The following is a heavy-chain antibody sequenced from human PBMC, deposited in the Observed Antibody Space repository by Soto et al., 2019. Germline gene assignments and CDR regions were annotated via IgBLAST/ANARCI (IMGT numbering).Heavy chain of an antibody. V-gene: IGHV3-21*01. J-gene: IGHJ6*02. CDR2: ISSSSSYI. D-gene: IGHD1-26*01. CDR3: ARPGAYYGMDV. Sequence: GGSLRLSCAASGFTFSSYSMNWVRQAPGKGLEWVSSISSSSSYIYYADTVKGRFTISRDNAKNSLYLQMNSLRAEDTAVYYCARPGAYYGMDVWGQGTTVTVSS. CDR1: GFTFSSYS.